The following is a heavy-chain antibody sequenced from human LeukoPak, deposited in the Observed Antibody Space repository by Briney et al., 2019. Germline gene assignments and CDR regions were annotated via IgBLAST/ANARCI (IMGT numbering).Heavy chain of an antibody. D-gene: IGHD2-2*01. V-gene: IGHV3-64D*06. CDR2: ISSTGGST. Sequence: PGGSLRLSCSASGLTFSNYAMHWVRQAPGKGLEFVSGISSTGGSTNYPDSVKDRFSISRDNSKNTLYLQTTSLRADDTAVYYCVKDQHCSTISCATRTGFDPWGQGTSVAVSS. CDR3: VKDQHCSTISCATRTGFDP. J-gene: IGHJ5*02. CDR1: GLTFSNYA.